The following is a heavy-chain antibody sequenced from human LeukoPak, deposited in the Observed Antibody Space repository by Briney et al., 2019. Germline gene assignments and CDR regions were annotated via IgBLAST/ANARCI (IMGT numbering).Heavy chain of an antibody. Sequence: SETLSLTCAVSGYSISSGYYWGWIRQPPGKGLEWIGNIYHSGSTYYNPSLRSRVTISVDASKNQFSLKLSSVTAADTAVYYCARAGIGIRYYMDVWGKGTTVTVSS. CDR1: GYSISSGYY. D-gene: IGHD3-10*01. CDR3: ARAGIGIRYYMDV. J-gene: IGHJ6*03. CDR2: IYHSGST. V-gene: IGHV4-38-2*01.